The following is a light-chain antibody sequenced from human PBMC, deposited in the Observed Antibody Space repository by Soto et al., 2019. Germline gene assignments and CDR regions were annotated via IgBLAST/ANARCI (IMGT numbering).Light chain of an antibody. CDR2: DDS. V-gene: IGKV3-11*01. CDR3: QQRSDWPPYT. CDR1: QSVSYY. J-gene: IGKJ2*01. Sequence: EIVLTQSPATLSLSPGERATLACRASQSVSYYLAWYQQKPGQAPRLLIYDDSNRAPGIPARFSGSGSGTDFTLTISSLEPEDFAFYYCQQRSDWPPYTFGQGTKLEIK.